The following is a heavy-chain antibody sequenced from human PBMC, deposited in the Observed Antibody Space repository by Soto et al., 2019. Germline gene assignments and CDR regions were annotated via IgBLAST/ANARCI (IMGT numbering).Heavy chain of an antibody. CDR1: GDMFRNSA. V-gene: IGHV1-69*01. D-gene: IGHD3-10*01. Sequence: QVQLVQSGAEVKRPGSSVKVSCKASGDMFRNSAFTWVRQAPGQGLAWMGVIIPLFRKTNVAQNFQGRVTFTADESTSSLYMEASSLTSEDTAVYYCARARLSNGDPNIYFFYGLDVWAKGPRSPSP. CDR2: IIPLFRKT. J-gene: IGHJ6*02. CDR3: ARARLSNGDPNIYFFYGLDV.